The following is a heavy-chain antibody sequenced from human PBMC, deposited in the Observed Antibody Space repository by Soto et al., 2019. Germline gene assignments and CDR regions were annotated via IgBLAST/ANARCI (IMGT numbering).Heavy chain of an antibody. CDR1: GYTLTSYG. CDR2: ISTAHSDI. J-gene: IGHJ4*02. V-gene: IGHV1-18*01. CDR3: ARDLAYIREY. Sequence: ASVKVSCKASGYTLTSYGISWVRQATGQGLEWMGWISTAHSDIGYAQKFQGRVTMTTDTSTSTAFMEMRSLTSDDTAVYYCARDLAYIREYWGQGTQVTVSS. D-gene: IGHD3-10*01.